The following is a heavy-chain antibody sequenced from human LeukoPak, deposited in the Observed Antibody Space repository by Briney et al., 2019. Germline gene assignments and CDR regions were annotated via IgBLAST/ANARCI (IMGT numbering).Heavy chain of an antibody. J-gene: IGHJ4*02. V-gene: IGHV4-34*01. CDR1: GVSFSGYY. CDR2: INHSGST. CDR3: ARVHSGLLWFGESLEFDY. Sequence: SETLSLTCAVYGVSFSGYYWSWIRQPPGKGLEWIGEINHSGSTNYNPSLKSRVTISVDTSKNQFSLKLSSVTAADTAVYYCARVHSGLLWFGESLEFDYWGQGTLVTVSS. D-gene: IGHD3-10*01.